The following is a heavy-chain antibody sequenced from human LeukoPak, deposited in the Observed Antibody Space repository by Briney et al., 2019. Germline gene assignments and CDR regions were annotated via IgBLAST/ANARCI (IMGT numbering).Heavy chain of an antibody. V-gene: IGHV1-8*01. D-gene: IGHD3-10*01. CDR3: AREGDYYGSGSYPDDAFDI. CDR1: GYTFTSYD. J-gene: IGHJ3*02. Sequence: ASVKVSCKASGYTFTSYDINWVRQATGQGLEWMGWMNPNSGNTGYAQKFQGRVTMTRNTSISTAYMELSSLRSEDTAVYYCAREGDYYGSGSYPDDAFDIWGQGTVVTVSS. CDR2: MNPNSGNT.